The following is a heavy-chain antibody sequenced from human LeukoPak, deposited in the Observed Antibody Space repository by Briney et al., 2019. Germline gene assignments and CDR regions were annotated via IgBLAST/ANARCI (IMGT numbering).Heavy chain of an antibody. CDR3: ARLLVYNTGGEAFDH. J-gene: IGHJ4*02. D-gene: IGHD1-14*01. Sequence: GGSLRLSCTVSGFTLSSYEMIWFRQAPGKGLEGVTNIKQDESEKYYVDSVKGRFTFSRDTATSTLYLQMSSPRAEDTAVYYCARLLVYNTGGEAFDHWGQGTLVTVSS. CDR1: GFTLSSYE. CDR2: IKQDESEK. V-gene: IGHV3-7*01.